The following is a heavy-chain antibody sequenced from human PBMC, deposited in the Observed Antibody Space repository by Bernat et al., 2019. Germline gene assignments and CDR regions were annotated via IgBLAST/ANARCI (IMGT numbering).Heavy chain of an antibody. Sequence: VQLVESGGGAVQPGKSLRLSCAHSGFNLSIYAMYWVRQAPGKGLEWVALISYDGNNKNYADSVKGRFTISRDNSRNTLYLQMNNLKAEDTAVYYCARERTKYNWPPDGLEDWGQGTLVTVSS. D-gene: IGHD1-20*01. CDR1: GFNLSIYA. CDR2: ISYDGNNK. CDR3: ARERTKYNWPPDGLED. J-gene: IGHJ4*02. V-gene: IGHV3-30*04.